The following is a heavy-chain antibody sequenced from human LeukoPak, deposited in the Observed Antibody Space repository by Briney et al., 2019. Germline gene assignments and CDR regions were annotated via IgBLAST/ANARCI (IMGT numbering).Heavy chain of an antibody. J-gene: IGHJ6*03. Sequence: GGSLRLSCVASGFTFSENELNWVRQLPGKGLEWISHISTGGGSIHYADPVEGRSTISRDNAKNSVYLQMDSLRAEDTAVYFCARDATTAVGVVYMDVWGRGTTVTISS. D-gene: IGHD6-13*01. CDR2: ISTGGGSI. CDR1: GFTFSENE. CDR3: ARDATTAVGVVYMDV. V-gene: IGHV3-48*03.